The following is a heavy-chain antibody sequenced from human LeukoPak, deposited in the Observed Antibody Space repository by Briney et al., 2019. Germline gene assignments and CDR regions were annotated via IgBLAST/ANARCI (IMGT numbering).Heavy chain of an antibody. D-gene: IGHD2-15*01. CDR2: INPNSGGT. Sequence: ASVKVSCKASGYTFTGYYMHWVRQAPGQGLEWVGWINPNSGGTNYAQKFQGRVTMTRDTSISTAYMELSRLRSDDTAVYYCAREGAYCSGGSCYPRFDYWGQGTLVTVSS. V-gene: IGHV1-2*02. CDR3: AREGAYCSGGSCYPRFDY. J-gene: IGHJ4*02. CDR1: GYTFTGYY.